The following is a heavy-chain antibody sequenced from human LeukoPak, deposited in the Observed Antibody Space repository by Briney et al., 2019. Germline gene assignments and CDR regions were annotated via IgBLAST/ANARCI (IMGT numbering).Heavy chain of an antibody. V-gene: IGHV3-30*04. Sequence: GRSLRLSCAASGFTFSSYAMHWVRQAPGKGLEWVAVISYDGSNKYYADSVKGRFTISRDNSKNTLYLQMDSLRAEDTAVYYCARGYSGYDLGGGFDYWGQGTLVTVSS. J-gene: IGHJ4*02. CDR3: ARGYSGYDLGGGFDY. D-gene: IGHD5-12*01. CDR1: GFTFSSYA. CDR2: ISYDGSNK.